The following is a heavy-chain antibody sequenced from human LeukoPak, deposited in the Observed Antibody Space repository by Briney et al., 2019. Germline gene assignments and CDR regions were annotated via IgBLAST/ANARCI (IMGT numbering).Heavy chain of an antibody. Sequence: PSETLSLTCTVSGASVSSSSSSFWAWIRQPPGKGLEWIGNVYYSGSTHYNPSLKSRVTISLDMSKNQFSLRLTSATAADTAIYYCARHGLYQDYGYWGQGILVTVSS. D-gene: IGHD3-16*01. CDR2: VYYSGST. CDR1: GASVSSSSSSF. J-gene: IGHJ4*02. V-gene: IGHV4-39*01. CDR3: ARHGLYQDYGY.